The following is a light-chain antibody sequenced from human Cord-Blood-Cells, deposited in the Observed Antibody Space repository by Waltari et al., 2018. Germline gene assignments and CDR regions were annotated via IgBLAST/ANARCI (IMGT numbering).Light chain of an antibody. V-gene: IGLV2-23*02. CDR1: SSDVGSYNI. J-gene: IGLJ1*01. CDR3: CSYAGSSTYV. CDR2: EVS. Sequence: QSALTQPASVSGSPGQSLTIYCTGTSSDVGSYNIVSWYQQHPGKAPKLMSYEVSKRPSGVSNRFSGSKSGNTASLTISGLQAEDEADYYCCSYAGSSTYVFGTGTKVTVL.